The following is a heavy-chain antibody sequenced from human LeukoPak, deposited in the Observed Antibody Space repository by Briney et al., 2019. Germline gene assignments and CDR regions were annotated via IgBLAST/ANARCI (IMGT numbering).Heavy chain of an antibody. CDR2: ISGNGGTT. CDR1: GFTFSSYT. V-gene: IGHV3-23*01. CDR3: AKGRTGYIPDS. Sequence: GGSLRLSCAASGFTFSSYTMTWVRQAPGKELEWVSVISGNGGTTYYAESVKGRFTISRDNSKNTLYLQMNSLRVEDTAVYFCAKGRTGYIPDSWGQGTLVTVSS. D-gene: IGHD6-13*01. J-gene: IGHJ4*02.